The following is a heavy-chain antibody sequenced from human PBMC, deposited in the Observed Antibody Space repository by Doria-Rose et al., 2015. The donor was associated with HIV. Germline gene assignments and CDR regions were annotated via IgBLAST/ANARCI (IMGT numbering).Heavy chain of an antibody. CDR3: ARARNYGFPHFFDF. CDR1: GDSTSSGDSF. V-gene: IGHV4-30-4*01. CDR2: ISSSGTT. Sequence: QVQLQESGPGLVRPSQTLSLTCTVSGDSTSSGDSFWSWIRQPPGKGPEWIGYISSSGTTYYYPSLRGRLTISLDASKNQFSLSLNSVTAADTAVYYCARARNYGFPHFFDFWGQGTLVTVSS. D-gene: IGHD3-10*01. J-gene: IGHJ4*02.